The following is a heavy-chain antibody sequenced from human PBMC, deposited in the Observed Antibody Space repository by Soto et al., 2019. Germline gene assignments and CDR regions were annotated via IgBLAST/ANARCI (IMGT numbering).Heavy chain of an antibody. D-gene: IGHD2-15*01. Sequence: ASVKVSCKASGYTFTSYDINWVRQATGQGLEWMGWMNPNSGNTGYAQKFQGRVTMTRNTSISTAYMELSSLRSEDTAVYYCARGQDKLGYCSGGSCYFFDYWGQGTLVTVSS. CDR3: ARGQDKLGYCSGGSCYFFDY. CDR2: MNPNSGNT. V-gene: IGHV1-8*01. J-gene: IGHJ4*02. CDR1: GYTFTSYD.